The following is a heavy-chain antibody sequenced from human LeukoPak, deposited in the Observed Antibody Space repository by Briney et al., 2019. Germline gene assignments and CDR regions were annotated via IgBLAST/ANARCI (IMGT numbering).Heavy chain of an antibody. J-gene: IGHJ6*02. CDR2: ISGSGGST. V-gene: IGHV3-23*01. Sequence: GGSLRLSCAASGFTFSSYAMSWVRQAPGKGLEWVSAISGSGGSTYYADSVKGRFTISRDNSKNTLYLQMNSLRAEDTALYYCAKDIGYSSSSSLYYYYYYGMDVWGQGTTVTVSS. CDR1: GFTFSSYA. CDR3: AKDIGYSSSSSLYYYYYYGMDV. D-gene: IGHD6-6*01.